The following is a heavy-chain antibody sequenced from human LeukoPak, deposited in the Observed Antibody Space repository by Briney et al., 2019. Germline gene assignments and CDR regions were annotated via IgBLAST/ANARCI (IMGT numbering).Heavy chain of an antibody. D-gene: IGHD2-2*01. CDR1: GYTFTSYD. Sequence: GASVKVSCKASGYTFTSYDINWVRQATGQGLEWMGWMNPNSGNTGYAQKFQGRVTMTRNTSISTAYMELSSLRSEDTAVYYCARVGVPAAMMNFGYYYYYMDVWGKGTTVTISS. J-gene: IGHJ6*03. V-gene: IGHV1-8*01. CDR2: MNPNSGNT. CDR3: ARVGVPAAMMNFGYYYYYMDV.